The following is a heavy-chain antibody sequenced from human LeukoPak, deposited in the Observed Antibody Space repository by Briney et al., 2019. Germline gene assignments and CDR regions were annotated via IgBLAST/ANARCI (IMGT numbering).Heavy chain of an antibody. Sequence: PGGSLRLSCAASGFTFSSYAMSWVRQAPGKGLEWVSAISGSGGSTYYADSVKGRFTISRDNAKNSLYLQMNSLRAEDTAVYYCARGGSSFNNWFDPWGQGTLVTVSS. V-gene: IGHV3-23*01. D-gene: IGHD6-13*01. CDR3: ARGGSSFNNWFDP. CDR2: ISGSGGST. CDR1: GFTFSSYA. J-gene: IGHJ5*02.